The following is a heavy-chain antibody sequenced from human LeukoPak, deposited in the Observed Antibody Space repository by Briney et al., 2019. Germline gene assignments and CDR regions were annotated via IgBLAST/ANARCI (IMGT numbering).Heavy chain of an antibody. Sequence: ASVKVSCKASGYTFIGYYMHWVRQAPGQGLEWMGWINPKNGGTKYAQKFQGRVTMTRDTSISTVYMGLSRLRSDDTAVYYCARVIGGRKRGQGPIDGFDIWGQGTMVTVSS. J-gene: IGHJ3*02. CDR3: ARVIGGRKRGQGPIDGFDI. V-gene: IGHV1-2*02. CDR1: GYTFIGYY. CDR2: INPKNGGT.